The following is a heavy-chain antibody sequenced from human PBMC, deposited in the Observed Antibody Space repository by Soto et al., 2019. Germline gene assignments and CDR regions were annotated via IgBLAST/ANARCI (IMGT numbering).Heavy chain of an antibody. J-gene: IGHJ4*02. CDR3: AGGQDNLAVNFDY. CDR2: IYSGGST. CDR1: GFTVSSNY. V-gene: IGHV3-53*01. Sequence: GGSLRLSCAASGFTVSSNYMSWVRQAPGKGLEWVSVIYSGGSTHYADSVKGRFTISRDNAKNSLYLQMNSLGAEDTAVYYCAGGQDNLAVNFDYWGQGTPVTVSS. D-gene: IGHD1-1*01.